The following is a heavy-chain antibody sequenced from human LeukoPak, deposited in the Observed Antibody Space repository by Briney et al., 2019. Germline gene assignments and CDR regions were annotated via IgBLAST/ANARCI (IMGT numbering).Heavy chain of an antibody. CDR3: ARAINLVPAATGDY. J-gene: IGHJ4*02. V-gene: IGHV3-30-3*01. Sequence: GRSLRLSCSASGFTFRTYAMHWVRQAPGKGLEWVAVIIYDGSNKYYADSVKGRFTISRDNSKNTLYLQMNALRGEDTGVYYCARAINLVPAATGDYWGQGTLVTVSS. D-gene: IGHD6-13*01. CDR2: IIYDGSNK. CDR1: GFTFRTYA.